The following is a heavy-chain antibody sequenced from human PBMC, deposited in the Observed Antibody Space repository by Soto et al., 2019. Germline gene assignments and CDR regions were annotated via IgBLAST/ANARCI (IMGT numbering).Heavy chain of an antibody. Sequence: VGSLRLSCAAAGFTWCDQYMDWVRQAPGKGLEWVGRTRDKTNSYTTEYAASVKGGFTILRDDLKNSLYLQMRSLKTDDTAVYYCARGLGGATNYYRLNDFWGPGTLVTVSS. CDR1: GFTWCDQY. CDR3: ARGLGGATNYYRLNDF. D-gene: IGHD2-2*02. J-gene: IGHJ4*02. CDR2: TRDKTNSYTT. V-gene: IGHV3-72*01.